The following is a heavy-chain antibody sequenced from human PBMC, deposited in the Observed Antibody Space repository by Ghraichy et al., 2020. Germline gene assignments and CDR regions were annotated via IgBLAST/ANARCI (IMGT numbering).Heavy chain of an antibody. D-gene: IGHD3-10*01. CDR2: ISGSGGST. CDR1: GFTFSSYA. CDR3: AKVFIPPVSRVRGVYYYGMDV. V-gene: IGHV3-23*01. J-gene: IGHJ6*02. Sequence: GGSLRLSCAASGFTFSSYAMSWVRQAPGKGLEWVSAISGSGGSTYYADSVKGRFTTSRDNSKNTLYLQMNSLRAEDTAVYYCAKVFIPPVSRVRGVYYYGMDVWGQGTTVTVSS.